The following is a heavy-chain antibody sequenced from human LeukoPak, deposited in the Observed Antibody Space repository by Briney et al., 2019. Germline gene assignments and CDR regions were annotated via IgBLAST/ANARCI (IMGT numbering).Heavy chain of an antibody. V-gene: IGHV2-70*11. D-gene: IGHD6-19*01. J-gene: IGHJ3*02. CDR2: IDWDDDK. CDR3: ARIPHSSGHHGGPRNDAFDI. Sequence: SGPALVKPTQTLTLTCTFSGFSLSTSGMCVSWIRQPPGKALEWLARIDWDDDKYYSTSLKTRLTISKDTSKNRVVLTMTNMDPVDTATYYCARIPHSSGHHGGPRNDAFDIWGQGTMVTVSS. CDR1: GFSLSTSGMC.